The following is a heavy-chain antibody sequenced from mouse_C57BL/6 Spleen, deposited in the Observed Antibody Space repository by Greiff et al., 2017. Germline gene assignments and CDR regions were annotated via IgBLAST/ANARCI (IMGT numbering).Heavy chain of an antibody. CDR3: TRRDYYYGSSYRYFDF. CDR1: GYTFTDYE. D-gene: IGHD1-1*01. V-gene: IGHV1-15*01. J-gene: IGHJ1*03. CDR2: IDPETGGT. Sequence: QVQLQQPGAELVRPGASVTLSCKASGYTFTDYEMPWVKQTPVHGLEWIGAIDPETGGTAYNQKFKGKAILTADKSSSTAYMELRSLTSEDSAVYYCTRRDYYYGSSYRYFDFWGTGTTVTVAS.